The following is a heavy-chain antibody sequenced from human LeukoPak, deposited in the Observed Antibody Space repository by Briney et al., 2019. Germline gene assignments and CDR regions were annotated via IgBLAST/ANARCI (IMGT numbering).Heavy chain of an antibody. V-gene: IGHV3-48*01. Sequence: PGGSLRLSCAASGFTFSSYSMNWVRQAPGKGLEWVSYISSSSSTIYYADSVKGRFTISRDNAKNSLYLQMNSLRAEDTAVYYCARDARYVLRFLEWEYYYYYMDVWGKGTTVTFSS. CDR2: ISSSSSTI. J-gene: IGHJ6*03. CDR1: GFTFSSYS. CDR3: ARDARYVLRFLEWEYYYYYMDV. D-gene: IGHD3-3*01.